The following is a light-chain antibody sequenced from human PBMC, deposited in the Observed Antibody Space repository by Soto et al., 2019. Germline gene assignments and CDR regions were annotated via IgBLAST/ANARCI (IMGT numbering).Light chain of an antibody. V-gene: IGKV3-15*01. CDR1: QSVSSN. Sequence: EIVMTQSPATLSVSPGERATLSCRASQSVSSNLAWYQQKPGQAPRLVMYGASTRATGIPARFSGSGSGTEFTLTISSLQSEDFAVYYCQHYDNWPPLTFGGGTKVEIK. CDR2: GAS. CDR3: QHYDNWPPLT. J-gene: IGKJ4*01.